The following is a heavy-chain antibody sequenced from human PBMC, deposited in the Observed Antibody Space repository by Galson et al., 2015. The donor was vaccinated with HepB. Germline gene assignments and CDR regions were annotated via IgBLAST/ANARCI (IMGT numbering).Heavy chain of an antibody. CDR2: IKRKTDGGTT. CDR1: GFTFSNAW. CDR3: ASGPAAAGSLQFYYYDMGV. J-gene: IGHJ6*02. Sequence: SLRLSCATSGFTFSNAWMTWVRQAPEKGLEWVGRIKRKTDGGTTDYGAPVKGRFTISRDDSKNTVYLQMNGLKTEDTAVYYCASGPAAAGSLQFYYYDMGVWGQGTTVTVSS. D-gene: IGHD6-13*01. V-gene: IGHV3-15*01.